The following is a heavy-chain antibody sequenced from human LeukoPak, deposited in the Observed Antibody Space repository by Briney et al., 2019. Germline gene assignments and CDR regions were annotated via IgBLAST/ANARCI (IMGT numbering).Heavy chain of an antibody. V-gene: IGHV1-69*13. CDR2: IIPIFGTA. J-gene: IGHJ6*02. CDR1: GGTFSSYG. D-gene: IGHD2-15*01. CDR3: ARVSQGRRYYYYYAMDV. Sequence: SVNVSCKASGGTFSSYGISWVRQAPGQGLEWMGGIIPIFGTANYAQKFQGRVTITADESTSTAYMELRSLRSEDTAVYFCARVSQGRRYYYYYAMDVWGQGTTVTVSS.